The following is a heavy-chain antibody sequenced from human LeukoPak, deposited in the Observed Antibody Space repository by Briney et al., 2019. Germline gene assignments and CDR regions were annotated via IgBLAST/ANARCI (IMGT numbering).Heavy chain of an antibody. Sequence: GGSLRLSCAASGFPFSSYVMSWVRQAPGEGLEWVSTVSDRFGSSYYADSVKGRFTISRDNSKNTLYLQMNNLRAEDTAVYYCAKGGRGTYYSDSWGQGTLVTVSS. V-gene: IGHV3-23*01. CDR3: AKGGRGTYYSDS. CDR1: GFPFSSYV. J-gene: IGHJ4*02. CDR2: VSDRFGSS. D-gene: IGHD3-10*01.